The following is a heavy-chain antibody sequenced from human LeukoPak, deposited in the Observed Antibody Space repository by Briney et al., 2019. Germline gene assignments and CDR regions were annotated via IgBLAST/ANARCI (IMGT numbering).Heavy chain of an antibody. D-gene: IGHD4-17*01. CDR2: ISWNSGSI. V-gene: IGHV3-9*01. Sequence: GGSLRLSCAASGFTFDDYAMHWVQQAPGKGLEWVSGISWNSGSIGYADSVKGRFTISRDNAKNSLYLQMNSLRAEDTALYYCAKDIRSVTSFFDYWGQGTLVTVSS. CDR1: GFTFDDYA. CDR3: AKDIRSVTSFFDY. J-gene: IGHJ4*02.